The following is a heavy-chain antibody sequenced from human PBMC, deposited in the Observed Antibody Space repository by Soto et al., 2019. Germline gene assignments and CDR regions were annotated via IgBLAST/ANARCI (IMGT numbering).Heavy chain of an antibody. CDR1: GGSFRGYF. V-gene: IGHV4-34*01. D-gene: IGHD3-16*01. CDR3: QGGDF. CDR2: INDSGST. Sequence: PSETLSLTCAVSGGSFRGYFWSWIRQSPDKGLEWIGEINDSGSTYYSPSFRSRLSISVDTSTSQISLRLTSVTAADSAVYYCQGGDFWGQGTLVTVSS. J-gene: IGHJ4*02.